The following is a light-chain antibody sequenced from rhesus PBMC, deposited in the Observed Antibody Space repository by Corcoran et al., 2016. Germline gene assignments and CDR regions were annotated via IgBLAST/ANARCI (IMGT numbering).Light chain of an antibody. CDR1: QSISSW. CDR3: QRYSSSPWT. V-gene: IGKV1-22*01. Sequence: DIQMTQSPSSLSASVGDTVTITCRASQSISSWLAWYQQKPGKAPKLLIDKASTLQSGVPSRFRGSGSGTYFTLTSSSLQSEDFATYYCQRYSSSPWTFGQGTKVEIK. J-gene: IGKJ1*01. CDR2: KAS.